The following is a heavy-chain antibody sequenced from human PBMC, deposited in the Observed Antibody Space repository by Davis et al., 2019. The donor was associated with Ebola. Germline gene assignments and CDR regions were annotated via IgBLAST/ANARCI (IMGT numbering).Heavy chain of an antibody. Sequence: MPSETLSLTCTVSGGSISSYYWSWVRQPPGKGLEWIADINYSGRTNYNPSLASRVTISIATSKNQFSLNLSSVTAADTAVYYCARVGGDGSSHLEGLDSWGQGTLVTVSS. D-gene: IGHD3-16*01. CDR1: GGSISSYY. CDR3: ARVGGDGSSHLEGLDS. CDR2: INYSGRT. J-gene: IGHJ4*02. V-gene: IGHV4-59*01.